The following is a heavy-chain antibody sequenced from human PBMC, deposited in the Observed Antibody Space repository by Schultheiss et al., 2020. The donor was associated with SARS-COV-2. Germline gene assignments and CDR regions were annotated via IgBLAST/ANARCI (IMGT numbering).Heavy chain of an antibody. V-gene: IGHV4-34*01. Sequence: SQTLSLTCAVYGGSFSGYYWSWIRQPPGKGLEWIGEINHSGSTNYNPSLKSRVTISVDTSTNQFSLKLRSVTAADTAVYYCARSPAAPTLDYWGQGTLVTVSS. J-gene: IGHJ4*02. CDR2: INHSGST. CDR1: GGSFSGYY. D-gene: IGHD6-6*01. CDR3: ARSPAAPTLDY.